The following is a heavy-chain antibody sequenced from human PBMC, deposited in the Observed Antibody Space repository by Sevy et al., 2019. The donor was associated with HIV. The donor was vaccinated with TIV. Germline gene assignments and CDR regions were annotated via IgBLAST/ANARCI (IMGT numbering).Heavy chain of an antibody. CDR2: ISAYNGKT. CDR1: GYTFTSYG. Sequence: ASVKVSCKASGYTFTSYGISWVRQAPGQGLEWMGWISAYNGKTNYSQKLQGRVTMTTDTSTSTAYMELRSLRSDDTAVYYCARGRYYDSSGYYLCDAFDIWGQGTMVTVSS. D-gene: IGHD3-22*01. CDR3: ARGRYYDSSGYYLCDAFDI. V-gene: IGHV1-18*01. J-gene: IGHJ3*02.